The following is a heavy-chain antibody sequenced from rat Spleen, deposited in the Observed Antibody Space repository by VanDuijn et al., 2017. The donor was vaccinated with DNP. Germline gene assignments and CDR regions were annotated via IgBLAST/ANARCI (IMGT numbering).Heavy chain of an antibody. CDR3: ARPNYGGYEGWFAY. Sequence: EVQLVESGGDLVQPGRSLKLSCVASRFTFNSYWMAWIRQVPGKGLEWVASVPSSGGSTYYPDSVKGRFIISRDNARNTLYLQMNSLRSEDTATYFCARPNYGGYEGWFAYWGQGTLVTVSS. V-gene: IGHV5-31*01. CDR2: VPSSGGST. D-gene: IGHD1-11*01. J-gene: IGHJ3*01. CDR1: RFTFNSYW.